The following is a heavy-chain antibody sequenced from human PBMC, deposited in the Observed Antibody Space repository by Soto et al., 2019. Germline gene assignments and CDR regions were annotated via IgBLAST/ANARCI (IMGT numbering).Heavy chain of an antibody. Sequence: QVQLQESGPGLVKPSETLSLTCTVSGGSISTYYWSWIRQPPGKGLEWIGYINYSGRTNYNSSLKSRVTMSLDTSKNQFSLKLRSVTAADTALFYCARYAGSSWFDYWGQGTLVTVSS. J-gene: IGHJ4*02. D-gene: IGHD6-13*01. CDR2: INYSGRT. V-gene: IGHV4-59*01. CDR3: ARYAGSSWFDY. CDR1: GGSISTYY.